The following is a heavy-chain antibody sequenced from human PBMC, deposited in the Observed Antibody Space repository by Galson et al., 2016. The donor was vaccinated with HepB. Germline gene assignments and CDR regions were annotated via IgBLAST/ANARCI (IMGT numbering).Heavy chain of an antibody. D-gene: IGHD6-19*01. J-gene: IGHJ6*02. V-gene: IGHV1-69*06. CDR3: ARDLDYTSAWYELSKEGDNYGIDV. CDR2: IIPLFGSA. CDR1: GDSFTNYA. Sequence: SVKVSCKASGDSFTNYAIIWVRQDPGQGLEWMGGIIPLFGSANYAQKFRGRVTITEDKSTSTIYMELNSLRYEDTAIYYCARDLDYTSAWYELSKEGDNYGIDVWGQGTTLTVSS.